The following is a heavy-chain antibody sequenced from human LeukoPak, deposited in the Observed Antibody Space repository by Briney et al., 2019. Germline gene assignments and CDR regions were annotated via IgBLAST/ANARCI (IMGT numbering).Heavy chain of an antibody. J-gene: IGHJ4*02. CDR1: GYTFTGYY. Sequence: GASVKVSCKASGYTFTGYYMHWVRQAPGQGLELMGWINPNSGGTNYAQKFQGRVTMTRDTSISTAYMELSRLRSDDTAVYYCARGDDILTGYSPNPDYWGQGTLVTVSS. D-gene: IGHD3-9*01. V-gene: IGHV1-2*02. CDR2: INPNSGGT. CDR3: ARGDDILTGYSPNPDY.